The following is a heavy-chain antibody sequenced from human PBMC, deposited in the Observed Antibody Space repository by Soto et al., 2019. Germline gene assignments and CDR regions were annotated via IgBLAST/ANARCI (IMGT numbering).Heavy chain of an antibody. CDR1: GGSISSSSYY. Sequence: QLQLQESGPGLVKPSETLSLTCTVSGGSISSSSYYWGWIRQPPGKGLEWIGSIYYSGSTYYNPSLKSRVTISVDTSKNQFSLKLSSVTAADTAVYYCARLPKWHIVVVTAIRYWYFDLWGRGTLVTVSS. J-gene: IGHJ2*01. CDR3: ARLPKWHIVVVTAIRYWYFDL. CDR2: IYYSGST. D-gene: IGHD2-21*02. V-gene: IGHV4-39*01.